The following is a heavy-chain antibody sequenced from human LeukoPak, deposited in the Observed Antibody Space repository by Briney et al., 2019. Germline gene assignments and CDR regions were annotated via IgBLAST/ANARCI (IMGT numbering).Heavy chain of an antibody. V-gene: IGHV3-64*01. CDR1: GFTFSMYA. CDR3: AKVGSGWPGYYFDY. D-gene: IGHD6-19*01. Sequence: GGSLRLSCAASGFTFSMYAMHWVRQAPGKGLEYVSAISSDGGSTYYANSVKGRFTISRDNSKNTLYLQMGSLRGEDMAVYYCAKVGSGWPGYYFDYWGQGTLVTVSS. CDR2: ISSDGGST. J-gene: IGHJ4*02.